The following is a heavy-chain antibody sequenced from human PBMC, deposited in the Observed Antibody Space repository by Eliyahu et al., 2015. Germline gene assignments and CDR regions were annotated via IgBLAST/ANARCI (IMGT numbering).Heavy chain of an antibody. V-gene: IGHV3-23*01. Sequence: EVQLLESGGGLVQPGGSLRLSCAASGXTFSSYAMXXVRQAPGKGLEWVSXISGSGGSTYYADSVKGRFTISRDNSKNTLYLQMNSLRAEDTTVYYCAKATQNQLLPFDIWGQGTMVTVSS. CDR3: AKATQNQLLPFDI. CDR2: ISGSGGST. CDR1: GXTFSSYA. D-gene: IGHD2-2*01. J-gene: IGHJ3*02.